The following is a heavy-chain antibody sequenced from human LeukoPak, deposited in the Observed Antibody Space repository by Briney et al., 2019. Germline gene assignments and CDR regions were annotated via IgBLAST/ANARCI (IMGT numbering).Heavy chain of an antibody. V-gene: IGHV3-64D*06. J-gene: IGHJ6*02. CDR1: GFSFGTPS. CDR2: IHHDGSGT. D-gene: IGHD3-16*01. Sequence: PGGSLRLSCLASGFSFGTPSMHWIRQTPGKGLEYVSAIHHDGSGTFYTDSVKDRFTISRDDSKNTLYLQMRSLRTEDTAVYYCVKDPFFHYGMDLWGQGTTVTVSS. CDR3: VKDPFFHYGMDL.